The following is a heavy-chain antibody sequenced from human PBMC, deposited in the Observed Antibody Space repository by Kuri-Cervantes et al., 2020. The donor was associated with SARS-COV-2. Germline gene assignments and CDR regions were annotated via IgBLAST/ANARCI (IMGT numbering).Heavy chain of an antibody. CDR2: ISYNSDTI. CDR1: GFDFDNYA. CDR3: TTAGSN. V-gene: IGHV3-9*01. Sequence: SLKISCAASGFDFDNYAMQWVRRAPGKGLEWVSYISYNSDTIRYAASVKGRFSISRDDAKNSVFLQMNSLRAEDTAVYYCTTAGSNWGQGTLVTVSS. D-gene: IGHD3-10*01. J-gene: IGHJ4*02.